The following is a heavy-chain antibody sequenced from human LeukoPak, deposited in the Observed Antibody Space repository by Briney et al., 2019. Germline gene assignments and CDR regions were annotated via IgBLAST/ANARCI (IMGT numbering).Heavy chain of an antibody. CDR2: IYYSGST. J-gene: IGHJ3*02. Sequence: SETLSLTCTGSGGSISSYYWSWLRQPPGKGLEWIGYIYYSGSTNYNPSLKSRVTISVDTSKNQFSLKLSSVTAADTAVYYCARAFDNGYDSCDAFDIWGQGTMVTVSS. V-gene: IGHV4-59*01. CDR1: GGSISSYY. D-gene: IGHD5-12*01. CDR3: ARAFDNGYDSCDAFDI.